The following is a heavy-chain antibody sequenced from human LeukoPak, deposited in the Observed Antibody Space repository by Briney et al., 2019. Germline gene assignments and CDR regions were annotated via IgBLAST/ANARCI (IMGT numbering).Heavy chain of an antibody. D-gene: IGHD3-22*01. J-gene: IGHJ4*02. CDR3: ARTQYYYDSSGYSDYFDY. CDR1: GFTFSDYY. Sequence: GGSLRLSCAASGFTFSDYYMSWIRQAPGKGLEWVSYISSSGSTIYYADSVKGRFTISRDNAKNSLYLQMNSLRAEDTAVYYCARTQYYYDSSGYSDYFDYWGQGTLVTVSS. CDR2: ISSSGSTI. V-gene: IGHV3-11*04.